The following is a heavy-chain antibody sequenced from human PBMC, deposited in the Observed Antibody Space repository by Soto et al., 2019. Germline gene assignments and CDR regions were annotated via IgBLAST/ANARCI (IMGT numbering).Heavy chain of an antibody. CDR2: INPNSGGT. CDR1: GYTFTGYY. V-gene: IGHV1-2*04. CDR3: ARNTIFGDYYFDY. D-gene: IGHD3-3*01. J-gene: IGHJ4*02. Sequence: ASVKVSCKASGYTFTGYYMHWVRQAPGQGLEWMGWINPNSGGTNYAQKFQGWVTMTRDTSISTAYMELSRLRSDDTAVYYCARNTIFGDYYFDYWGQGTLVTVS.